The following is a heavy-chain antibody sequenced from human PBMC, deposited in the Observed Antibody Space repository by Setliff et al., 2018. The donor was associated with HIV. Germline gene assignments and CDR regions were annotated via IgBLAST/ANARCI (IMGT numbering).Heavy chain of an antibody. CDR3: ASTFSSSWYPEDYYYYAMDV. CDR1: GDSISSTN. Sequence: PSETLSLTCAVSGDSISSTNWWSWVRQSPGKGLEWVSSISSSSGYIYYADSVKGRFTISRDNAKNSLYLQMNSLRADDTAVYYCASTFSSSWYPEDYYYYAMDVWGQGTTVTVSS. J-gene: IGHJ6*02. D-gene: IGHD6-13*01. V-gene: IGHV3-21*01. CDR2: ISSSSGYI.